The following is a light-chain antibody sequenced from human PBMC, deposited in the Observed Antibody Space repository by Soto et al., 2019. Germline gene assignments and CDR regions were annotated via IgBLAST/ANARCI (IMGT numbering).Light chain of an antibody. Sequence: EIVLSQSPGTLSLSPGERATLSCRASQSVSSTYLAWYQQKPGQAPRLVIYAASNRATGIPDRFSGSASGADFALTISRLEPEDFAIYYCQEYATSLPMYTFGQGTKLEIK. V-gene: IGKV3-20*01. CDR3: QEYATSLPMYT. CDR2: AAS. J-gene: IGKJ2*01. CDR1: QSVSSTY.